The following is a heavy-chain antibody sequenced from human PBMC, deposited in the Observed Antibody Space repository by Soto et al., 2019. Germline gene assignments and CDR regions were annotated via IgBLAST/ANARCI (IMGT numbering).Heavy chain of an antibody. V-gene: IGHV3-7*04. CDR3: ARGKWNYVY. D-gene: IGHD2-8*01. CDR1: GFTFSNYW. CDR2: IKEDGSEI. Sequence: EVQLVESGGGLVQPGGSLRLSCAASGFTFSNYWMSWVRQAPGKGLEWVANIKEDGSEIYYVGSVKGRFTISRDNAKNSLHLQMNSLGAEYTAVYYCARGKWNYVYWGQGTLVTVSS. J-gene: IGHJ4*02.